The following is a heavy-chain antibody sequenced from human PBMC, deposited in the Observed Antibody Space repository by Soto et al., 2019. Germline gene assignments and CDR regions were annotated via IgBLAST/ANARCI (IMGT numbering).Heavy chain of an antibody. V-gene: IGHV4-59*01. CDR3: ATYYGIDNSSYKTNWLAR. CDR1: GGSISRFY. Sequence: PSETLSLTCTVSGGSISRFYCSWIRQPPWKGLEWIGYIHRTVVASYDPYLKSRVTLSLDTSKSQVSLTLNSVTAADTAVYYCATYYGIDNSSYKTNWLARCRQGTLVTVCS. CDR2: IHRTVVA. J-gene: IGHJ5*02. D-gene: IGHD2-21*01.